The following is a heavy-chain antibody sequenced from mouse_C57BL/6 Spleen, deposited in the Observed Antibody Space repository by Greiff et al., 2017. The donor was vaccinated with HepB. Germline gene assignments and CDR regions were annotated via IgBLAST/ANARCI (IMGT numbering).Heavy chain of an antibody. CDR2: INPSTGGT. V-gene: IGHV1-42*01. CDR3: AKGMGSSPYYYAMDY. D-gene: IGHD1-1*01. CDR1: GYSFTGYY. J-gene: IGHJ4*01. Sequence: EVQLQQSGPELVKPGASVKISCEASGYSFTGYYMNWVKQSPEKSLEWIGEINPSTGGTTYNQKFKAKATLTVDKSSSTAYMQLKSLTSEDSAVYYCAKGMGSSPYYYAMDYWGQGTSVTVSS.